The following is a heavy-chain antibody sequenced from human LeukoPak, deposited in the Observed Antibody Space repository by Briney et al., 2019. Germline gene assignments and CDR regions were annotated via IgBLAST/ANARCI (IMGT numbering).Heavy chain of an antibody. CDR2: ISGSGGST. CDR1: GFTVSSNY. Sequence: PGGSLRLSCAASGFTVSSNYMSWVRQAPGKGLEWVSAISGSGGSTYYADSVKGRFTISRDNSKNTLYLQMNSLRAEDTAVYYCAKDLRSRTHYNWFDPWGQGTLVTVSS. J-gene: IGHJ5*02. D-gene: IGHD4-17*01. CDR3: AKDLRSRTHYNWFDP. V-gene: IGHV3-23*01.